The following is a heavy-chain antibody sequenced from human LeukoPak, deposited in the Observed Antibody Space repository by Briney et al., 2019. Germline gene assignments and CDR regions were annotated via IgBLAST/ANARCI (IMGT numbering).Heavy chain of an antibody. J-gene: IGHJ6*04. V-gene: IGHV4-31*03. CDR3: ARDSPPWIAAAGTDYYYGMDV. CDR1: GGSISSGGYY. Sequence: PSETLSLTCTVSGGSISSGGYYWSWIRQHPGTGLEWIVYIYYSGSTYYNPSLKSRVTISVDTSKDQFSLKLSSVTAADTAVYYCARDSPPWIAAAGTDYYYGMDVWGKGTTVTVSS. D-gene: IGHD6-13*01. CDR2: IYYSGST.